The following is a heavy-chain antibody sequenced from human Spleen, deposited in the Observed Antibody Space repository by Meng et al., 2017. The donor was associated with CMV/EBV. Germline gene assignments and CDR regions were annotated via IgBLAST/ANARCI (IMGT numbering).Heavy chain of an antibody. D-gene: IGHD3-3*01. Sequence: ESLKISCTVSGCSISSYYWSWIRQPPGKGLEWIGYIYNSGSTNYNPSLKSRVTISVDTSKNQFSLRLSSVTAADTAVYYCARVRITIFGVEENYRYGMDAWGQGTTVTVSS. J-gene: IGHJ6*02. CDR2: IYNSGST. V-gene: IGHV4-59*01. CDR3: ARVRITIFGVEENYRYGMDA. CDR1: GCSISSYY.